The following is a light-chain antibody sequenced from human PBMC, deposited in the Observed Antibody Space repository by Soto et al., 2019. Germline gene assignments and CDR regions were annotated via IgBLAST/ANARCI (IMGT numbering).Light chain of an antibody. V-gene: IGKV1-39*01. Sequence: DIQMTQSPSSLSPSVGDRVTITCRASQSIDNYLNWYQQKLGQAPKLLIYAASSLQSEVPSRFSGSGAGTDFTLTISSLQPEDFATYYCQQSFDTPRTFGQGTKVEIK. J-gene: IGKJ1*01. CDR2: AAS. CDR3: QQSFDTPRT. CDR1: QSIDNY.